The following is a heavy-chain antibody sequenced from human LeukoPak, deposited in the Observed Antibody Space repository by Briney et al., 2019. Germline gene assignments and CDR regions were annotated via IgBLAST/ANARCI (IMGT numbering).Heavy chain of an antibody. CDR1: GGSVSSSNYY. V-gene: IGHV4-39*07. Sequence: PSETLSLTCTVSGGSVSSSNYYWDWIRQPPGKGLEWIGNIYYSGSTYYNPSLKSRVSISVDTPKNQFSLKLSSVTAADTAVYYCARAPPPPDLDGYNLGLDYWGQGTLVTVSS. CDR3: ARAPPPPDLDGYNLGLDY. CDR2: IYYSGST. J-gene: IGHJ4*02. D-gene: IGHD5-24*01.